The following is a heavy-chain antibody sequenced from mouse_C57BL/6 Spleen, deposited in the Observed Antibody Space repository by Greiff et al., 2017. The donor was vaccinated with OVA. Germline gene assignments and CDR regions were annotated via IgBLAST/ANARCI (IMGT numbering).Heavy chain of an antibody. V-gene: IGHV1-72*01. Sequence: QVQLKQPGAELVKPGASVKLSCKASGYTFTSYWMHWVKQRPGRGLEWIGRIDPHSGGTKYTEKFKSKATLTVDKPSSTAYMQLSSLTSEDSAVYYCARANWGYWYFDVWGTGTTVTVSS. CDR3: ARANWGYWYFDV. J-gene: IGHJ1*03. CDR2: IDPHSGGT. D-gene: IGHD4-1*01. CDR1: GYTFTSYW.